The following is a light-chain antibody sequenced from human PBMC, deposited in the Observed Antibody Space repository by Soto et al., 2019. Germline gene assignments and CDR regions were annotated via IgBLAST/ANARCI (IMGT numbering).Light chain of an antibody. CDR1: QSISSY. CDR2: AAS. J-gene: IGKJ3*01. CDR3: QQSYSTPRFT. Sequence: DLQMTQSPASLSASVGDSVTITCRASQSISSYLNWYQQKPGKAPKLLIYAASSLQSGVPSRFSGSGSWTDFTHTIISLQTEDIATYYCQQSYSTPRFTFGHGTKVESK. V-gene: IGKV1-39*01.